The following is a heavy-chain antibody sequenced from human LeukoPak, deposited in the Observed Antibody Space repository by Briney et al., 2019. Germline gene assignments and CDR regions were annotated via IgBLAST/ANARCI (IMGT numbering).Heavy chain of an antibody. CDR3: ARDNSVGDIAWWFDP. D-gene: IGHD3-10*01. V-gene: IGHV1-46*01. CDR2: INPIGTGT. Sequence: ASVKVSCKASGYTFINNWMHWVRQAPGQGLEWIGLINPIGTGTLYAQKFQGRVTMTRDMSTSTDYMELSSLRSEDTAVYYCARDNSVGDIAWWFDPWGQGTLVTVSS. J-gene: IGHJ5*02. CDR1: GYTFINNW.